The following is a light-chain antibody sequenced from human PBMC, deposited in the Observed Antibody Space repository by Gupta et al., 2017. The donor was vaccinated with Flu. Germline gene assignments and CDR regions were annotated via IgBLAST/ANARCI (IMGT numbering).Light chain of an antibody. Sequence: QAGLTQPPSVSKGLRQTATLTCTGNSNNVGNEGAAWLQQHQGHPPKLLIYSNNNRPSGISERFSTSRSGNTASLTITGLQPEDEADYYCSAWDSSLTAVVFGGGTKLTVL. CDR2: SNN. J-gene: IGLJ3*02. V-gene: IGLV10-54*04. CDR3: SAWDSSLTAVV. CDR1: SNNVGNEG.